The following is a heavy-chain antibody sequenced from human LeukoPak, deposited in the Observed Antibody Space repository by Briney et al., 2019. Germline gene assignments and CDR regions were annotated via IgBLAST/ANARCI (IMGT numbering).Heavy chain of an antibody. V-gene: IGHV3-30*04. Sequence: GRSLRLSCAASGFTFSSYAMHWVRQAPGKGLEWVAVISYDGSNKYYADSVKGRFTISRDNSKNTLYLQMNSLRAEDTAVYYCARDQGVYYDSSGYNGDAFDIWGQGTMVTVSS. D-gene: IGHD3-22*01. CDR2: ISYDGSNK. CDR1: GFTFSSYA. CDR3: ARDQGVYYDSSGYNGDAFDI. J-gene: IGHJ3*02.